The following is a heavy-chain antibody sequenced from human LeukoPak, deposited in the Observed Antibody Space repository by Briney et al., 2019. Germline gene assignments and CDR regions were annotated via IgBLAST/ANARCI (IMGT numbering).Heavy chain of an antibody. Sequence: GGSLRLSCAASGFTISSYYMSWVRQAPGKGLEWVSILYSGGSTYYADSVKGRFTISRHNSKNTLYLQMNSLRPEDTAVYYCARDAEDSSGYYHYWGQGTLVTVSS. CDR3: ARDAEDSSGYYHY. CDR1: GFTISSYY. V-gene: IGHV3-53*04. D-gene: IGHD3-22*01. CDR2: LYSGGST. J-gene: IGHJ4*02.